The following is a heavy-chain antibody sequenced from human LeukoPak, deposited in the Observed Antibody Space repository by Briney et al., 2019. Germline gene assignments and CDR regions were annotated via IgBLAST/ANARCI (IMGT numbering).Heavy chain of an antibody. V-gene: IGHV3-48*01. D-gene: IGHD3-9*01. Sequence: GGSLRLSCTASGFTISTYSMNWVRQAPGRGLEWVSYISGSSSSSDGGAIQYADSVKGRFTISRDSDKNSLYLQMHSMKVEDTAVYYCARFETGIYYYYGQDVWGQGTTVTVSS. J-gene: IGHJ6*02. CDR3: ARFETGIYYYYGQDV. CDR1: GFTISTYS. CDR2: ISGSSSSSDGGAI.